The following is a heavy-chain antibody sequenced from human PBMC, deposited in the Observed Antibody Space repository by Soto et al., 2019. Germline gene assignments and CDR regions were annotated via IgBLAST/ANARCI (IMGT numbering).Heavy chain of an antibody. Sequence: DVQLVESGGGLVLRGESLRLSCAASGFTVGSAYMSWVRQAPGKGLEWVAGIYSGGNTYYADSVKGRFTISRDTSKNRLYLQMNSLRAEDAAIYCCARDPWVGDIGDYWGQGTLVTVSS. V-gene: IGHV3-66*01. CDR1: GFTVGSAY. CDR3: ARDPWVGDIGDY. D-gene: IGHD4-17*01. CDR2: IYSGGNT. J-gene: IGHJ4*02.